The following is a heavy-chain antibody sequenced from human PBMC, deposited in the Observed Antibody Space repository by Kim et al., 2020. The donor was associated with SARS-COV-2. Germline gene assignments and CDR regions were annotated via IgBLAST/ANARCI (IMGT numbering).Heavy chain of an antibody. CDR1: GFTFRSYW. CDR3: ARDGGWYDFFDY. CDR2: IKQDETEK. J-gene: IGHJ4*02. V-gene: IGHV3-7*05. Sequence: GGSLRLSCAASGFTFRSYWMTWVRQAPGKGLEWVASIKQDETEKYYVDSVRGRFTISRDNAKNSQYLQMNSLRAEDTAVYYCARDGGWYDFFDYWGQGTVVTVSS. D-gene: IGHD6-19*01.